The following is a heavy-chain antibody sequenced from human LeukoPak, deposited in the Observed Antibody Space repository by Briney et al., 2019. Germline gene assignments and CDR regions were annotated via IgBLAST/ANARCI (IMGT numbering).Heavy chain of an antibody. CDR3: AKGVDDILTGYPVDY. J-gene: IGHJ4*02. D-gene: IGHD3-9*01. V-gene: IGHV3-23*01. CDR2: ISGSGGST. CDR1: GFTFSSYA. Sequence: GGSLRLSCAASGFTFSSYAMSWVRQAPGKGLEWVSAISGSGGSTYYADSVKGRFTISRDNSKNSLYLQMNSLRAEDTALYYCAKGVDDILTGYPVDYWGQGTLVTVSS.